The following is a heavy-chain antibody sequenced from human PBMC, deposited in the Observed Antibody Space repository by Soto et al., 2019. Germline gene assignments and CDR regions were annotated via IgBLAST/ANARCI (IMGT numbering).Heavy chain of an antibody. CDR3: AIDLLPHGGTTSCYRCYMDV. CDR1: GFTFSSFG. J-gene: IGHJ6*03. D-gene: IGHD2-2*01. CDR2: ISYDGSNK. Sequence: GGSLRLSCAASGFTFSSFGMHWVRQAPGKGLEWVAVISYDGSNKYYADSVKGRFTISRDNSKNTLYLQVSSLRAEDTAAYYCAIDLLPHGGTTSCYRCYMDVWGKGTTVTVSS. V-gene: IGHV3-30*03.